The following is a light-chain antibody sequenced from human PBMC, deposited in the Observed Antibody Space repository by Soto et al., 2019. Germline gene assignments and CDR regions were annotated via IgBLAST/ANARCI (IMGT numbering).Light chain of an antibody. CDR2: EVV. J-gene: IGLJ1*01. CDR3: KSYAGSNTYV. CDR1: KSDIGVYDF. Sequence: QSALAQPPPASGSPGQSVTISCTGTKSDIGVYDFVSWYQHHPGKAPRLIIYEVVQRPSGVPGRFSGSKSGNTASLTVSGLQAADEADYFCKSYAGSNTYVFGSGTKVTVL. V-gene: IGLV2-8*01.